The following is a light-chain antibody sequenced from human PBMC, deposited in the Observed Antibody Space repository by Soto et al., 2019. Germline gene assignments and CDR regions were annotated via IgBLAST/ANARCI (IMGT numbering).Light chain of an antibody. Sequence: EIVMTQSPATLSVSPGERATVSCRASQSVSSKLAWYQQKPGQAHRLLIYGASTRATGIPARFSGSGSGTEFTLTIGSLQAEDFAVYSCQQYNNWPLTFGQGTKLEIK. CDR1: QSVSSK. CDR2: GAS. J-gene: IGKJ2*01. CDR3: QQYNNWPLT. V-gene: IGKV3-15*01.